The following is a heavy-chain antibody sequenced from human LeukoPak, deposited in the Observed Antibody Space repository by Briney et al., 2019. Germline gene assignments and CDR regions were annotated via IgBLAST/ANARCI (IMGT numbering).Heavy chain of an antibody. J-gene: IGHJ6*02. CDR1: GFTFSSYA. Sequence: GGSLRLSCAASGFTFSSYAMHWVRQAPGKGLEWVAVISYDGSNKYYADSVKGRFTISRDNSKNTLYLQMNSLRAEDTAVYYCARDQSRPQIQGHTNYYYYGMDVWGQGTTVTVSS. D-gene: IGHD1-1*01. CDR2: ISYDGSNK. CDR3: ARDQSRPQIQGHTNYYYYGMDV. V-gene: IGHV3-30-3*01.